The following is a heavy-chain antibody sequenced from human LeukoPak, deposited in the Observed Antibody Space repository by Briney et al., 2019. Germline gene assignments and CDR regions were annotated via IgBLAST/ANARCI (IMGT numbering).Heavy chain of an antibody. CDR3: AKTMSPYYYDSSGF. D-gene: IGHD3-22*01. CDR1: GFTFSSYG. CDR2: IRYDGSNK. Sequence: GGSLRLSCAASGFTFSSYGMHWVRQAPGKGLEWVAFIRYDGSNKYYADSVKGRFTISRDNSKYTLYLQMNSLRAEDTAVYYCAKTMSPYYYDSSGFWGQGTLVTVSS. J-gene: IGHJ4*02. V-gene: IGHV3-30*02.